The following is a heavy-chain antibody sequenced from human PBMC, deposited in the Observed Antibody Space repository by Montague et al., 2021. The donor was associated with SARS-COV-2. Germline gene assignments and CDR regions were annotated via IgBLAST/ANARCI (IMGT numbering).Heavy chain of an antibody. Sequence: SETLSLTCAVYGGSFSDNYWSLIRKPTRKGLEWIGEINHRGTSNYKPSIKSRVFISVDTSKNQFSLYLGSVTAADTAVYYCARGRQHFNMIVVVMTGGEYYFDSWGQGTLVTVSS. CDR3: ARGRQHFNMIVVVMTGGEYYFDS. CDR2: INHRGTS. V-gene: IGHV4-34*01. D-gene: IGHD3-22*01. J-gene: IGHJ4*02. CDR1: GGSFSDNY.